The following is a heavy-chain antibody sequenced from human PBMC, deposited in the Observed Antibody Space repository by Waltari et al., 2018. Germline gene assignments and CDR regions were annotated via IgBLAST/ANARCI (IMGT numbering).Heavy chain of an antibody. V-gene: IGHV4-61*02. CDR1: GVSITSGSYY. D-gene: IGHD3-22*01. CDR2: IYTSGST. CDR3: ARTRSYYYDSTVGAFDI. Sequence: QVQLQESGPGLVQPSQTLSLTCPVPGVSITSGSYYWSWLRQPAGKGLEWIGRIYTSGSTNYNPSLKSRVTISVDTSKNQFSLKLSSVTAADTAVYYCARTRSYYYDSTVGAFDIWGQGTMVTVSS. J-gene: IGHJ3*02.